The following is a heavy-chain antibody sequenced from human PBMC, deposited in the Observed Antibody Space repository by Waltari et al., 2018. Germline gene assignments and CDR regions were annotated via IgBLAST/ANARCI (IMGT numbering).Heavy chain of an antibody. CDR3: ARVHSSGWFDP. CDR1: GGSISSSSSY. J-gene: IGHJ5*02. Sequence: QLQLQESGPGLVKPSETLSLTCTLSGGSISSSSSYWGWIHQPPGKGLEWIGSIYYSGSTYYNPSLKSRVTISVDTSKNQFSLKLSSVTAADTAVYYCARVHSSGWFDPWGQGTLVTVSS. D-gene: IGHD6-19*01. CDR2: IYYSGST. V-gene: IGHV4-39*01.